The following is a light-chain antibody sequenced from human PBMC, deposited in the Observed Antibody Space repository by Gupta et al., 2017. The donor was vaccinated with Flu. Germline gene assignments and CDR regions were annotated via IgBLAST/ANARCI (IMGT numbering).Light chain of an antibody. CDR3: QSYDSSLSGSV. J-gene: IGLJ3*02. CDR1: SSNIGAGYD. Sequence: QSVLTQPPSVSGAQGQRVTISCTESSSNIGAGYDVHWYQQLPGTAPKLLIYGNSNRPSGVPDRFSGSKSGTSASLAITGLQADDEADYYCQSYDSSLSGSVFGGGTKVTVL. V-gene: IGLV1-40*01. CDR2: GNS.